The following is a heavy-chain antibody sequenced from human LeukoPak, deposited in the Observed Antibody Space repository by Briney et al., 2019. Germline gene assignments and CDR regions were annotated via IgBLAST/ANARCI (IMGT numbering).Heavy chain of an antibody. CDR2: ISYDGSNK. J-gene: IGHJ4*02. CDR3: ARGPFLGV. CDR1: GFAFSSYA. Sequence: GGSLRLSCAASGFAFSSYAMHWVRQAPGKGPEWVAVISYDGSNKHYADSVKGRFTISRDNSKNTLYLQMNSLRAEDTAVYYCARGPFLGVWGQGTLVTVSS. V-gene: IGHV3-30-3*01. D-gene: IGHD3-10*01.